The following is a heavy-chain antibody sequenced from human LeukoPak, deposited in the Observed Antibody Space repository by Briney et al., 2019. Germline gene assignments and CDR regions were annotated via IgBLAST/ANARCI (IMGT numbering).Heavy chain of an antibody. D-gene: IGHD2/OR15-2a*01. Sequence: GGTLRLSCAASGFTFSSYGMSWVRQAPGKGLEWVSAISGSGGSTYYADSVKGRFTVSRDNSRNTLYLQMNSLRAEDTAVYYCARSGLSRFGFWGQGTLVTVSS. V-gene: IGHV3-23*01. J-gene: IGHJ4*02. CDR2: ISGSGGST. CDR3: ARSGLSRFGF. CDR1: GFTFSSYG.